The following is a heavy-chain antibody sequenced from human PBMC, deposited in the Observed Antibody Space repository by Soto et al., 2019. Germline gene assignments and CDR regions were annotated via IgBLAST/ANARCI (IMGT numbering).Heavy chain of an antibody. CDR3: ASDGYVMTGGPVGDY. D-gene: IGHD3-10*02. CDR2: MLRGGIT. J-gene: IGHJ4*02. Sequence: EVQLVESGGGLVQPGGSLRLSCAASGFTVSSSYMSWVRQAPGKGLEWVSVMLRGGITDYADSVKGRFTMSRDDSKNTVSLQMSSLRSEDTAVYYCASDGYVMTGGPVGDYWGQGTLVTVSS. CDR1: GFTVSSSY. V-gene: IGHV3-53*01.